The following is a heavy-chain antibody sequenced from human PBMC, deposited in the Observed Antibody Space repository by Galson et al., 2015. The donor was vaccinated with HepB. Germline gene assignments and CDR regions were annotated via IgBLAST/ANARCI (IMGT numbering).Heavy chain of an antibody. CDR2: IYYSGST. D-gene: IGHD3-3*01. Sequence: SETLSLTCTVSGGSISSSSYYWGWIRQPPGKGLEWIGSIYYSGSTYYNPSLKSRVTISVDTSKNQFSLKLSSVTAADTAVYYCARLPRLFRADPYYFDYWGQGTLVTVSS. V-gene: IGHV4-39*01. J-gene: IGHJ4*02. CDR3: ARLPRLFRADPYYFDY. CDR1: GGSISSSSYY.